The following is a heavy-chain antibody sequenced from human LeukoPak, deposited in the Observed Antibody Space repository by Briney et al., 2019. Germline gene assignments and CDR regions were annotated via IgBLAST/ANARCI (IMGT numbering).Heavy chain of an antibody. J-gene: IGHJ4*02. CDR2: INPNGADT. V-gene: IGHV1-2*02. CDR1: GYTFTGYY. Sequence: GASVKVSCKASGYTFTGYYMHWVRQAPGQRLEWMGWINPNGADTNYAQKFQGGVTMTRDTSISTAYMELSRLRSDDTALYYCARDFTGLLPPSYYFDYWGQGTLVTVSS. CDR3: ARDFTGLLPPSYYFDY. D-gene: IGHD2-15*01.